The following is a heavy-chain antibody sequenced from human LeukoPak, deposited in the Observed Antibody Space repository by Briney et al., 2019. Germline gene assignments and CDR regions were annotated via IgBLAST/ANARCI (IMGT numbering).Heavy chain of an antibody. CDR3: ARVGPLRYFDWLFPRDGSNWFDP. CDR1: GYTFTSYG. Sequence: ASVKVSCKASGYTFTSYGISWVRQAPGQGLEWMGWISAYNGNTNYAQKLQGRVTMTTDTSTSTAYMELRSLRSDDTAVYYCARVGPLRYFDWLFPRDGSNWFDPWGQGTLVTVSS. J-gene: IGHJ5*02. V-gene: IGHV1-18*01. CDR2: ISAYNGNT. D-gene: IGHD3-9*01.